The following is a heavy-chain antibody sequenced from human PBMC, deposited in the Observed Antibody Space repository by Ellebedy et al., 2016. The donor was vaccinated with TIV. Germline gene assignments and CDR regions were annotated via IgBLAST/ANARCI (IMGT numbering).Heavy chain of an antibody. J-gene: IGHJ6*02. CDR2: IIPILGIA. V-gene: IGHV1-69*04. Sequence: AASVKVSCKASGGTFSSYAISWVRQAPGQGLEWMGRIIPILGIANYAQKFQGRVTITADNSTSTAYMELSSLRSEDQAVYYCARGLEKYSYGYYAYWGQGTTVTVSS. CDR1: GGTFSSYA. D-gene: IGHD5-18*01. CDR3: ARGLEKYSYGYYAY.